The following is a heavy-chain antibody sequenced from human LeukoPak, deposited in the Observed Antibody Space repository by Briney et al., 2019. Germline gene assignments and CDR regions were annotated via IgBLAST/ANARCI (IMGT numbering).Heavy chain of an antibody. CDR3: ARSLSLVRVTRPFDY. D-gene: IGHD2-21*02. CDR1: GGSISSYY. Sequence: IPSETLSLTCTVSGGSISSYYWSWIRQPPGKGLEWIGYIYYSGSTNYNPSLKSRVTISVDTSKNQFSLKLSSVTAADTAVYYCARSLSLVRVTRPFDYWGQGTLVTVSS. CDR2: IYYSGST. J-gene: IGHJ4*02. V-gene: IGHV4-59*01.